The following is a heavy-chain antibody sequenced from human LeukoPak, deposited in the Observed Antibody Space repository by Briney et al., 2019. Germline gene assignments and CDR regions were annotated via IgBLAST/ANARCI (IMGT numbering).Heavy chain of an antibody. CDR1: GFTLSSYV. CDR2: ISYERSKK. CDR3: ARDYYGSASYPFDY. D-gene: IGHD3-10*01. V-gene: IGHV3-30*04. J-gene: IGHJ4*02. Sequence: GRPLRHSRGPSGFTLSSYVVHWVREAPGRGREWGAVISYERSKKYYASSVKGPFTSSRDNSKNTLYLQMTSLSAEDTAVYYCARDYYGSASYPFDYWGQGTPGTVSP.